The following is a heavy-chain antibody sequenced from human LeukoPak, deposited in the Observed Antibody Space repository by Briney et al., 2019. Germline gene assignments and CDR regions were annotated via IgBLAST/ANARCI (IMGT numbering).Heavy chain of an antibody. CDR2: ISGGGDSK. D-gene: IGHD1-26*01. CDR1: GFTFSRFA. V-gene: IGHV3-23*01. CDR3: AKDFLGGARRVGVFAS. Sequence: PGGSLRLSCVVSGFTFSRFAMSWVRQAPGKGLEWVAGISGGGDSKYYGDSVKGRITISRDKTRNTLSLQMRSLRDDDTAVYYRAKDFLGGARRVGVFASWGQGPPLIVSS. J-gene: IGHJ4*02.